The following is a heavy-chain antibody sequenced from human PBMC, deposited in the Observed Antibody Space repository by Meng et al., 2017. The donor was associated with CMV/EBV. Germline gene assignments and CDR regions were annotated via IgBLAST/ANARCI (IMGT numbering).Heavy chain of an antibody. Sequence: SETLSLTCAVYGGSFSGYYWSWIRQPPGKGLEWIGEINHSGSTNYNPSLKSRVTISVDTSKNQFSPKLSSVTAADTAVYYCARLKLGYCSSTSCYAPYYYYGMDVWGQGTTVTVSS. V-gene: IGHV4-34*01. CDR1: GGSFSGYY. D-gene: IGHD2-2*01. CDR3: ARLKLGYCSSTSCYAPYYYYGMDV. J-gene: IGHJ6*02. CDR2: INHSGST.